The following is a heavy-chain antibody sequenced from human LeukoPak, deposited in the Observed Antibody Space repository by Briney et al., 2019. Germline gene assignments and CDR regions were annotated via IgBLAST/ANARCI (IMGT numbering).Heavy chain of an antibody. CDR3: ARVATRTTWRRGYYMDV. J-gene: IGHJ6*03. D-gene: IGHD4-17*01. V-gene: IGHV4-61*02. CDR1: GGSISSGSYY. CDR2: IYTSGST. Sequence: SETLSLTCTVSGGSISSGSYYWSWIRQPAGKGLEWIGRIYTSGSTNYNPSLKSRVTISVDTSKNQFSLKLSSVTAADTAVYYCARVATRTTWRRGYYMDVWGKGTTVTVSS.